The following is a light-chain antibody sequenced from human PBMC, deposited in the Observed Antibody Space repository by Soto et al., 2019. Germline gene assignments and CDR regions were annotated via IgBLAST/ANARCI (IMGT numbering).Light chain of an antibody. CDR1: QSVSSN. CDR3: QQYNNWPL. CDR2: GAS. J-gene: IGKJ1*01. Sequence: EVVLTQSPGTLSLSPGEGATLSCRASQSVSSNLAWYQQKPGQAPRLLIYGASTRATGIPARFSGSGSGTEFTLTISSLQSEDFAVYYCQQYNNWPLFGQGTKVDIK. V-gene: IGKV3D-15*01.